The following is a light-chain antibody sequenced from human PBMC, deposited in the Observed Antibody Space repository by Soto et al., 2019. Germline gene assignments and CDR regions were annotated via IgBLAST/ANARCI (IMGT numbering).Light chain of an antibody. CDR2: DAS. Sequence: EIVLTQSPATLSLYPGERANLSCRASQSVGSYLAWYQQKVGQAPRLLIYDASKRATGVPARFTGSGSGTDFTLSISFLEPEDVAVYYCQEGRNWPALTFGGGTKVDIK. J-gene: IGKJ4*01. V-gene: IGKV3-11*01. CDR1: QSVGSY. CDR3: QEGRNWPALT.